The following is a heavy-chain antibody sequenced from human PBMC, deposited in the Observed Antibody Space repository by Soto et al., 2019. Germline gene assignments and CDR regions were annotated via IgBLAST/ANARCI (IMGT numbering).Heavy chain of an antibody. D-gene: IGHD6-6*01. CDR3: ARTRSFTLGFYYDGMDV. J-gene: IGHJ6*02. CDR2: IYPGDSDT. CDR1: GYSFASYW. V-gene: IGHV5-51*01. Sequence: GESLKISCQGSGYSFASYWIGWVRQMPGKDLEWMGIIYPGDSDTRYSPSFQGQVTISAGKSLRTAYLQWTSLKASDTALYYCARTRSFTLGFYYDGMDVWGQGTTVTVSS.